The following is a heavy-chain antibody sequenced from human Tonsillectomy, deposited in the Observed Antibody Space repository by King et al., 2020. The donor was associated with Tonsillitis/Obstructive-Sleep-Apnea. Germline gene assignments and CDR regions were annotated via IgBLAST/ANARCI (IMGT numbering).Heavy chain of an antibody. D-gene: IGHD1-1*01. J-gene: IGHJ5*02. Sequence: VQLVESGGGLVPPGGYLRLSCAASGFTFNTYALTWVRQAPGKGLEGVSCISGSGGTTYYADAVKGRFTISRDNYKNTLSLKMNNLRAEDTAMYFCTKIPPKRYSSNWSCQLERRTSWGQGTPVTVSS. CDR3: TKIPPKRYSSNWSCQLERRTS. CDR1: GFTFNTYA. V-gene: IGHV3-23*04. CDR2: ISGSGGTT.